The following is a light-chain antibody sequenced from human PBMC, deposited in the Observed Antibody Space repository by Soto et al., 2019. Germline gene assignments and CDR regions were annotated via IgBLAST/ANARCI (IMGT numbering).Light chain of an antibody. CDR1: QSISNK. Sequence: EIVMTQSPATLSVSPGERATLSCRASQSISNKLVWYQQKLGQAPRLLIYGASTRATGIPARFSGSGSGTEFPLTISSLQSEDFAVYYCQQYSSWSPITFGQGTRLENK. V-gene: IGKV3-15*01. J-gene: IGKJ5*01. CDR2: GAS. CDR3: QQYSSWSPIT.